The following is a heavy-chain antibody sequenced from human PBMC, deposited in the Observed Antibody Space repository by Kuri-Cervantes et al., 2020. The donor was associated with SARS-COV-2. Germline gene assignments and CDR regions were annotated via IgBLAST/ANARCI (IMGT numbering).Heavy chain of an antibody. Sequence: GESLKISCAASGFTFSSYSMNWVRQAPGKGLEWVSYISSSSSTIYYADSVKGRFTISRDNAKNSLYLQMNSLRAEDTAVYYCAKDIGGFLEWLTYGMDVWGQGATVTVSS. CDR1: GFTFSSYS. D-gene: IGHD3-3*01. V-gene: IGHV3-48*01. J-gene: IGHJ6*02. CDR3: AKDIGGFLEWLTYGMDV. CDR2: ISSSSSTI.